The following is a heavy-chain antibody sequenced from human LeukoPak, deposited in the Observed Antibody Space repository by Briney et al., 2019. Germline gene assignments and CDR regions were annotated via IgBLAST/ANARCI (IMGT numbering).Heavy chain of an antibody. CDR3: ARLGGLWTGDYYYYYMDV. D-gene: IGHD3-10*02. Sequence: GESLKISCKGSGYSFTSYWIGWVRQMPGKGLEWMGIIYPGDSDTRYSPSFQGQVTISADKSISTAYLQWSSLKASDTAMYYCARLGGLWTGDYYYYYMDVWGKGTTVTVSS. CDR2: IYPGDSDT. V-gene: IGHV5-51*01. J-gene: IGHJ6*03. CDR1: GYSFTSYW.